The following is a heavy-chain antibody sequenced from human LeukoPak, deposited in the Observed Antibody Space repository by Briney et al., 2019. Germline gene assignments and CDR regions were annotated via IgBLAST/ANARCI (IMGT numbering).Heavy chain of an antibody. CDR2: IYYSGSS. CDR3: ARHSSSKGDWYFDL. D-gene: IGHD6-6*01. V-gene: IGHV4-59*08. J-gene: IGHJ2*01. Sequence: PSETLSLTCTVSGGSINSYYWSWIRQPPGKGLEWIAYIYYSGSSNYNPSLKSRVTISVDTSKNQFSLKLSSVTAADTAVYYCARHSSSKGDWYFDLWGRGTLVTVSS. CDR1: GGSINSYY.